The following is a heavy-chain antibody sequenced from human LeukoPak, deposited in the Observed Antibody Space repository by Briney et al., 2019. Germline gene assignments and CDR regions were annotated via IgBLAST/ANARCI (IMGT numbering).Heavy chain of an antibody. CDR3: ARDITIFGVVRGIYYYYGMDV. D-gene: IGHD3-3*01. Sequence: ASVKVSCKASGYTFTGYYMHWVRQAPGQGLEWMGWINPNSGGTNYAQKFQGRVTMTRDTSISTAYMELSRLRSDDTAVYYCARDITIFGVVRGIYYYYGMDVWGQGTTVTVSS. J-gene: IGHJ6*02. CDR2: INPNSGGT. CDR1: GYTFTGYY. V-gene: IGHV1-2*02.